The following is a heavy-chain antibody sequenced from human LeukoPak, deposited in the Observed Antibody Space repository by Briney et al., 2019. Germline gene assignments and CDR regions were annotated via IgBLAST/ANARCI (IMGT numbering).Heavy chain of an antibody. CDR1: RGSISSYY. CDR2: MFHSGSP. Sequence: SETLSLTCTVSRGSISSYYWNWIRQSPRRGLEWIGYMFHSGSPNYNPSLKSRVAISIDTSKNQFSLKLSSVTAADTAVCYCARGSRYCSTTSCSSFDYWGQGTLVTVSS. V-gene: IGHV4-59*01. J-gene: IGHJ4*02. CDR3: ARGSRYCSTTSCSSFDY. D-gene: IGHD2-2*01.